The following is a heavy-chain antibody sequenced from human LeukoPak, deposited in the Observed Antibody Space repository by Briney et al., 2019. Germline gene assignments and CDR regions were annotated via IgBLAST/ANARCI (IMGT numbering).Heavy chain of an antibody. CDR2: INPNSGGT. V-gene: IGHV1-2*02. J-gene: IGHJ6*03. Sequence: ASVKVSCKASGYTFTGYYMHWVRQAPGQGLEWMGWINPNSGGTNYAQKFQGRVTMTRDTSISTAYMELSRLRPDDTAVYYCARETSSAVAGLHYYYYYMDVWGKGTTVTISS. CDR3: ARETSSAVAGLHYYYYYMDV. CDR1: GYTFTGYY. D-gene: IGHD6-19*01.